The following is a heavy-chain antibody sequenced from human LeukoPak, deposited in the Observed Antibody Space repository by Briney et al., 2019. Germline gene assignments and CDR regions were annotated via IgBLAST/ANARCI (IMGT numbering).Heavy chain of an antibody. CDR3: ARAPYGDCFDY. CDR2: INPNSGGT. Sequence: ASVKVSCKASGGTFSSYAISWVRQAPGQGLEWMGWINPNSGGTNYAQKFQGRVTMTRDTSISTAYMELSRLRSDDTAVYYCARAPYGDCFDYWGQGTLVTVSS. V-gene: IGHV1-2*02. J-gene: IGHJ4*02. D-gene: IGHD4-17*01. CDR1: GGTFSSYA.